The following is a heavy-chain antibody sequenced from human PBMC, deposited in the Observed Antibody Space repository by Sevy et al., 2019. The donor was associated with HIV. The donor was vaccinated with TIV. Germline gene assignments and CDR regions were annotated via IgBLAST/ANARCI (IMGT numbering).Heavy chain of an antibody. V-gene: IGHV3-7*01. CDR1: GFTFSSYW. CDR3: AREDCSGGSCYFPPNYYYYGMDV. Sequence: GGSLRLSCAASGFTFSSYWMSWVRQAPGKGLEWVANIKQDGSEKYYVDSVKGRFTISRDNAKNSLYLQMNSLRAEDTAVYYCAREDCSGGSCYFPPNYYYYGMDVWGQGTTVTVSS. D-gene: IGHD2-15*01. J-gene: IGHJ6*02. CDR2: IKQDGSEK.